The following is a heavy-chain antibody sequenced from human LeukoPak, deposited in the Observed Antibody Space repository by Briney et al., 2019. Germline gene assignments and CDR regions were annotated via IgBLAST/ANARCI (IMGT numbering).Heavy chain of an antibody. CDR3: VRGGGFNSGFEY. D-gene: IGHD3-10*01. CDR2: IIPIFGTA. V-gene: IGHV1-69*13. Sequence: ASVKVSCKASGDTFSSYAISWVRQAPGQGLEWMGGIIPIFGTANYAQKFQGRVTITADESTSTAYMELSSLRSDDTAVYYCVRGGGFNSGFEYWGQGTLVIVSS. J-gene: IGHJ4*02. CDR1: GDTFSSYA.